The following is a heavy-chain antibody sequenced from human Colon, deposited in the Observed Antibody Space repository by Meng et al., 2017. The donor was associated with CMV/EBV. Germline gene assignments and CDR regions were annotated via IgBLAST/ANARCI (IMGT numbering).Heavy chain of an antibody. CDR3: ARDSGLPLDY. CDR2: VNPSGVTA. D-gene: IGHD5-12*01. CDR1: GYTFTSYY. J-gene: IGHJ4*03. V-gene: IGHV1-46*01. Sequence: ASVKVSCKASGYTFTSYYIHWVRQAPGQGLEWMGVVNPSGVTAYYAQKFQGRVTMTRDTSTSTVYMELSSLRSDDTAVYYCARDSGLPLDYWGQGTTVTVSS.